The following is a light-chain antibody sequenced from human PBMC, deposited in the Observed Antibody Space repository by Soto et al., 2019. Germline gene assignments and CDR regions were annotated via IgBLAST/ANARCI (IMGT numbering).Light chain of an antibody. CDR2: DDN. J-gene: IGLJ1*01. Sequence: QSVLTQPPSASAAPGQKVTISCSGSSSNIGGNSVSWYQQLPGTAPKLLIYDDNKRPSGIPDRFSGSKSGTSATLAITGFQTGDEADYYCGSWDSSPSAYVFGTGTKVTVL. V-gene: IGLV1-51*01. CDR1: SSNIGGNS. CDR3: GSWDSSPSAYV.